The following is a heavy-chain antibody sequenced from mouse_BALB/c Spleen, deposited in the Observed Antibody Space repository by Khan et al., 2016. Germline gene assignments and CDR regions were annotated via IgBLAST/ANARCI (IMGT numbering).Heavy chain of an antibody. J-gene: IGHJ4*01. V-gene: IGHV1-63*02. Sequence: QVRLLQSGAELVMPGASVKMSCKAAGYRLTDYWIGGVKQRPGHGLEWIGDIYPGGGYTKYYEQFKGKGTLTAAKSPYAVYMQISSLTSEYSAIYYCARNSYGERFGAMDHWGQGTSVTVSS. CDR3: ARNSYGERFGAMDH. CDR2: IYPGGGYT. D-gene: IGHD1-1*01. CDR1: GYRLTDYW.